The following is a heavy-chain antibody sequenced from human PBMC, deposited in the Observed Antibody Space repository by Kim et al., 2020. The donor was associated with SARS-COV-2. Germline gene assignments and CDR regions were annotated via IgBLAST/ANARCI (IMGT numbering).Heavy chain of an antibody. D-gene: IGHD2-2*01. CDR2: ISSSSSYI. CDR3: ARDRGDIVVVPAAMGYYGMDV. CDR1: GFTFSSYS. J-gene: IGHJ6*02. V-gene: IGHV3-21*01. Sequence: GGSLRLSCAASGFTFSSYSMNWVRQAPGKGLEWVSSISSSSSYIYYADSVKGRFTISRDNAKNSLYLQMNSLRAEDTAVYYCARDRGDIVVVPAAMGYYGMDVWGQGTTVTVSS.